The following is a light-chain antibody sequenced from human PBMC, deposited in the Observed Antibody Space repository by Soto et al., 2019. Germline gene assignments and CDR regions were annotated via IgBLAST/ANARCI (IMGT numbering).Light chain of an antibody. Sequence: QSALTQPPSASGSPGQSVNISCTGTSSDVGAYNYVSWYQQLPGKAPKLIIYEVSQRPSGVPDRYSGSKSGNTASLTVSERQAEDEADYYCTSYAGTYSFFYVFGTGTKLTVL. CDR1: SSDVGAYNY. V-gene: IGLV2-8*01. CDR3: TSYAGTYSFFYV. J-gene: IGLJ1*01. CDR2: EVS.